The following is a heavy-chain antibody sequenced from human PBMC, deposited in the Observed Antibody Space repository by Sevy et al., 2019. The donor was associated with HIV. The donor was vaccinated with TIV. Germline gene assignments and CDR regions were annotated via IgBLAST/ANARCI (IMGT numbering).Heavy chain of an antibody. V-gene: IGHV6-1*01. Sequence: QSQTLSLTCAISGDSVSTYSAAWNWIRQSPSRGLEWLGRTYYKSKWYNDYALSVKSRISINPDTPKYQISLQLNSVTPEVAAVYYCARESRWFFFHFDYWGQGTLVTVSS. CDR2: TYYKSKWYN. J-gene: IGHJ4*02. CDR3: ARESRWFFFHFDY. D-gene: IGHD3-10*01. CDR1: GDSVSTYSAA.